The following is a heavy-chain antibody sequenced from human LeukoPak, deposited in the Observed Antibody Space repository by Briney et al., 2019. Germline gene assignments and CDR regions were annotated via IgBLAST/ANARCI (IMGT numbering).Heavy chain of an antibody. CDR1: GFISSNYA. D-gene: IGHD3-10*01. J-gene: IGHJ4*02. CDR2: ISSDGSKT. CDR3: ARDSTYCYDSGSSGPHYFDY. V-gene: IGHV3-30*10. Sequence: GRSPRLSCAPSGFISSNYAMHWVRQAPGKGLEWVALISSDGSKTYRTDSVKGRFSISRDNSKNTLYLQLNSLRAEHTSVYYCARDSTYCYDSGSSGPHYFDYWGQGTLVTVSS.